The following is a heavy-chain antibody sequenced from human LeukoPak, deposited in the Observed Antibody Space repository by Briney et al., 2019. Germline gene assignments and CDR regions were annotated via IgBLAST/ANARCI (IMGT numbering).Heavy chain of an antibody. CDR3: ARGTGDGEGFDY. Sequence: ASVKVSCKVSGYTLTELSMHWVRQAPGKGLEWMGGFDPEDGETIYAQKFQGRVTMTRNTSISTAYMELSSLRSEDTAVYYCARGTGDGEGFDYWGQGTLVTVSS. CDR2: FDPEDGET. V-gene: IGHV1-24*01. J-gene: IGHJ4*02. CDR1: GYTLTELS. D-gene: IGHD7-27*01.